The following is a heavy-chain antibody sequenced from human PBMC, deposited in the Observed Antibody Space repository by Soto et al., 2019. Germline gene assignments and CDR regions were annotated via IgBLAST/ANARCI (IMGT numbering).Heavy chain of an antibody. D-gene: IGHD6-13*01. Sequence: ASVKVSCKASGYTFTGYYMHWVRKAPGQGLEWMGWINPNSGGTNYAQKFQGWVTMTRDTSISTAYMELSRLRSDDTAVYYCARGRFSSWYNWFDPWGQGTLVTVSS. J-gene: IGHJ5*02. CDR1: GYTFTGYY. CDR3: ARGRFSSWYNWFDP. V-gene: IGHV1-2*04. CDR2: INPNSGGT.